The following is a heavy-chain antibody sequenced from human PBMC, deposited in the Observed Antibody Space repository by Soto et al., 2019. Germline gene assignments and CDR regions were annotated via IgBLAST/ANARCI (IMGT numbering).Heavy chain of an antibody. CDR1: GYSFTSYC. V-gene: IGHV5-51*01. CDR2: IYPGDSDT. J-gene: IGHJ4*02. D-gene: IGHD3-10*01. Sequence: GESLRISCQGSGYSFTSYCIGWVRQMPGKGLEWMGIIYPGDSDTRYSPSFQGQVTISADKSISTAYLQWSSLKASDTAMYYCASKIPSRGGWYYFDYWGQGTMVTVSS. CDR3: ASKIPSRGGWYYFDY.